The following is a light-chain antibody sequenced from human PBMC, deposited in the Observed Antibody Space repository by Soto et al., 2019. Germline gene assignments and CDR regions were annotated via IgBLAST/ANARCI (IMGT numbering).Light chain of an antibody. J-gene: IGLJ1*01. CDR2: GVN. CDR1: SSDVGGYNY. CDR3: SSYAGSNILYV. Sequence: QSALKHPPSGSGADVRALRISCTGTSSDVGGYNYVSWYQQHPGKAPQLVIYGVNKRASGVPDRFSGSKSGNTASLTVSGLQAEDEADYYCSSYAGSNILYVFGTGTKVTV. V-gene: IGLV2-8*01.